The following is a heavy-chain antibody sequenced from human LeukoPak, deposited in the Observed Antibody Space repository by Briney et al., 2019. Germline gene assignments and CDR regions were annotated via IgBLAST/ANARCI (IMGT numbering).Heavy chain of an antibody. CDR3: VSAIRGSPIDY. CDR2: ISGSGGST. D-gene: IGHD3-10*01. Sequence: GGSLRLSCAASGFTFSIYAMSWVRQAPGKGLEWVSVISGSGGSTYYADSVKGRFTISRDNAKNSLFLQMNSLRAEDTAIYYCVSAIRGSPIDYWGQGTLVSVPS. CDR1: GFTFSIYA. V-gene: IGHV3-23*01. J-gene: IGHJ4*02.